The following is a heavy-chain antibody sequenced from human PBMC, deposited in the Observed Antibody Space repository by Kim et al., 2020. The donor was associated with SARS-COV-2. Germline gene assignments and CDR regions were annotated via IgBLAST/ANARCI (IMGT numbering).Heavy chain of an antibody. V-gene: IGHV3-48*04. Sequence: GGSLRLSCATSGFTLSLYSMNWVRQAPGKGLEWVSHISDFSTTTKYADSVKGRFTISRDNTKNSLYLQMNGLRAEDTAVYYCVRENDWAFDIWGQGTMVTVSS. CDR3: VRENDWAFDI. CDR1: GFTLSLYS. J-gene: IGHJ3*02. CDR2: ISDFSTTT. D-gene: IGHD3-3*01.